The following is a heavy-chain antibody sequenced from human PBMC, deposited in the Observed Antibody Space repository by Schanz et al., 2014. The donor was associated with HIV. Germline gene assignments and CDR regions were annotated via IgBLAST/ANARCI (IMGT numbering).Heavy chain of an antibody. CDR2: ISASSGDT. J-gene: IGHJ4*02. D-gene: IGHD1-1*01. CDR3: ARGGRSTTGRVHDY. CDR1: GYTFKNYG. V-gene: IGHV1-18*01. Sequence: QVQLVQSEGEVKKPGASVKVSCKTSGYTFKNYGISWLRQAPGQGLEWMAWISASSGDTQFAQKFQGRVAITADKSTSTAYMELSSLRSEDTAVYYCARGGRSTTGRVHDYWGQGTLVTVSS.